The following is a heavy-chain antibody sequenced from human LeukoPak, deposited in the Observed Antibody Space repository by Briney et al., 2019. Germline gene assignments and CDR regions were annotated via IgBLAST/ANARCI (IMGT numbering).Heavy chain of an antibody. CDR1: GFTFSSYW. CDR3: AREGADYYYDSSAELDY. J-gene: IGHJ4*02. Sequence: PGGSLRLSCAASGFTFSSYWMSWVRQAPGKGLEWVANTKQDGSEKYYVDSVKGRFTISRDNAKNSLYLQMNSLRAEDTAVYYCAREGADYYYDSSAELDYWGQGTLVTVSS. D-gene: IGHD3-22*01. V-gene: IGHV3-7*01. CDR2: TKQDGSEK.